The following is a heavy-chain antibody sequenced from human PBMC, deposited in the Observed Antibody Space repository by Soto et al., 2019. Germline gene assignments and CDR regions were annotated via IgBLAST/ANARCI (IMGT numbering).Heavy chain of an antibody. CDR2: ISAYNGNT. CDR1: GYSFTSYG. D-gene: IGHD1-20*01. J-gene: IGHJ6*02. Sequence: ASVKVSCKASGYSFTSYGISWVLQAPGQGLEWMGWISAYNGNTNYEQKFQGRVAMTTDTSTNTAYLELRTLRSDDAAVYYCARDPPITGSLRGTPLMAVWGQGTTVTVSS. V-gene: IGHV1-18*04. CDR3: ARDPPITGSLRGTPLMAV.